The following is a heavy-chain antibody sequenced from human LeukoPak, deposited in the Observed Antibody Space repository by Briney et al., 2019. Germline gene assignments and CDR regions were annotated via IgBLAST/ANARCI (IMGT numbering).Heavy chain of an antibody. V-gene: IGHV4-31*03. J-gene: IGHJ3*02. D-gene: IGHD3-22*01. CDR2: IYYSGST. CDR3: ARDRFSLGDDSSGPI. CDR1: GGSISSGGYY. Sequence: SETLSLTCTVSGGSISSGGYYWSWIRQHPGKGLEWIGYIYYSGSTYYNPSLKSRVTISVGTSKNQFSLKLSSVTAADTAVYYCARDRFSLGDDSSGPIWGQGTMVTVSS.